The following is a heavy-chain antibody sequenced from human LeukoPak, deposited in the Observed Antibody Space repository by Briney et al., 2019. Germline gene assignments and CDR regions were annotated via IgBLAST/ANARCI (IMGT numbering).Heavy chain of an antibody. V-gene: IGHV3-7*03. CDR1: GFIFSSYW. CDR2: IKEDGSEK. Sequence: GGSLRLSCAASGFIFSSYWMSWVRQAPGKGLEWVANIKEDGSEKYYVDSVKGRFTISRDNAKNSLYLQTNSLRAEDTAVYYCARRALRYCSSTSCPAQYYGVDVWGKGTTVAVSS. D-gene: IGHD2-2*01. CDR3: ARRALRYCSSTSCPAQYYGVDV. J-gene: IGHJ6*04.